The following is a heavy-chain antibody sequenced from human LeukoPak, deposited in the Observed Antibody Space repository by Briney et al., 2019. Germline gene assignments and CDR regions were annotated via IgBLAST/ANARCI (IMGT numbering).Heavy chain of an antibody. CDR1: GGTFSSYA. Sequence: GASVKVSCKASGGTFSSYAISWVRQAPGRGLEWMGGIIPIFGTANYAQKFQGRVTITADESTSTAYMELSSLRSEDTAVYYCARGFGAKDDFDYWGQGTLVTVSS. J-gene: IGHJ4*02. CDR2: IIPIFGTA. D-gene: IGHD3-3*01. V-gene: IGHV1-69*13. CDR3: ARGFGAKDDFDY.